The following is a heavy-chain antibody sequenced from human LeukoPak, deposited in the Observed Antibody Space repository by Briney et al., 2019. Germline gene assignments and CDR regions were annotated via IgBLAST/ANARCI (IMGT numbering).Heavy chain of an antibody. D-gene: IGHD3-10*01. CDR3: ARDPRSRGSWYFQH. Sequence: GGSLRLSCAASGFNFSSYSMSWVRQAPGKGLEWVSYTSSSSSTIYYADSVKGRFTISRDNAKNALYLQMNSLRVEDTAVYYCARDPRSRGSWYFQHWGQGTLVTVSS. J-gene: IGHJ1*01. CDR1: GFNFSSYS. V-gene: IGHV3-48*01. CDR2: TSSSSSTI.